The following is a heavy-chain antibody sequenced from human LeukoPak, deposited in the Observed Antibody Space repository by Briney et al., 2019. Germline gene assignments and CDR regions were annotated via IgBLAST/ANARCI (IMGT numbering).Heavy chain of an antibody. Sequence: GRSLRLSCAASGFTFDDYAMHWVRQAPGKGLEWVSGISWNSGSIGYADSVKGRFTISRDNAKNSLYLQMNSLRAEDTALYYCAEDIAYSSGWYYFDYWGQGTLVTVSS. CDR1: GFTFDDYA. CDR2: ISWNSGSI. D-gene: IGHD6-19*01. CDR3: AEDIAYSSGWYYFDY. J-gene: IGHJ4*02. V-gene: IGHV3-9*01.